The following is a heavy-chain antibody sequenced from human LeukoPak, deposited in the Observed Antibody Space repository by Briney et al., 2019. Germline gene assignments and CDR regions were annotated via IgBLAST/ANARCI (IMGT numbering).Heavy chain of an antibody. V-gene: IGHV3-13*01. Sequence: PGGSLRLSCAASGFTFSSYDMHWVRQATGKGLEWVSAIGTAGDTYYPGSVKGRFTISRENAKNSLYLQMNSLRAGDTAVYYCARAFRYYDFWSGYPGRGLYYYYGMDVWGQGTTVTVSS. CDR2: IGTAGDT. CDR1: GFTFSSYD. J-gene: IGHJ6*02. D-gene: IGHD3-3*01. CDR3: ARAFRYYDFWSGYPGRGLYYYYGMDV.